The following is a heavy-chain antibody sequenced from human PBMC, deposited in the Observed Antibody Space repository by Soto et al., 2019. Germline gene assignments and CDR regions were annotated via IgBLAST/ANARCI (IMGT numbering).Heavy chain of an antibody. Sequence: SVKVSCKASGGTCSSYAISWVRQAPGQGLEWMGGIIPIFGTANYAQKFQGRVTITADGSTGTAYMELSSLRSEDTAVYYCAREKNDYGGKSLNYWGQGTLVTVSS. CDR1: GGTCSSYA. D-gene: IGHD4-17*01. CDR2: IIPIFGTA. V-gene: IGHV1-69*13. J-gene: IGHJ4*02. CDR3: AREKNDYGGKSLNY.